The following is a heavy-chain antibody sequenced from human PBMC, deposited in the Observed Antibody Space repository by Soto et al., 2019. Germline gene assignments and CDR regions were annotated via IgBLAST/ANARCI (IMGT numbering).Heavy chain of an antibody. CDR2: VYNSGTT. V-gene: IGHV4-59*01. CDR3: AREMGYCTTTSCHAGPLFYYMDV. CDR1: GGSFSGFY. D-gene: IGHD2-2*01. J-gene: IGHJ6*03. Sequence: PSETLSLTCAVSGGSFSGFYWSWIRQPPGKGLEWIGEVYNSGTTNYNPSLKNRVTISADTSKNHLSLSLSSVTAADTAVYFCAREMGYCTTTSCHAGPLFYYMDVWGKGTTVTVSS.